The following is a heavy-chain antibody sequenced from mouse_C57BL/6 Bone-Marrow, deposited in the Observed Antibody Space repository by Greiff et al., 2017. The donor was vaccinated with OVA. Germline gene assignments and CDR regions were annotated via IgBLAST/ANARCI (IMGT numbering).Heavy chain of an antibody. CDR3: ARRDYYGSSYDAMDY. Sequence: EVQRVESGGGLVQPGGSLKLSCAASGFTFSDYGMAWVRQAPRKGPEWVAFISNLAYSIYYADTVTGRFTISRENAKNTLYLEMSSLRSEDTAMDYGARRDYYGSSYDAMDYWGQGTSVTVSS. J-gene: IGHJ4*01. CDR1: GFTFSDYG. D-gene: IGHD1-1*01. CDR2: ISNLAYSI. V-gene: IGHV5-15*04.